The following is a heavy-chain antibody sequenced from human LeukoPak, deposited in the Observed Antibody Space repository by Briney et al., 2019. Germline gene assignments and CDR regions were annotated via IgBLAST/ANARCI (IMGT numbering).Heavy chain of an antibody. CDR2: IYYTGNT. CDR1: GVSISSSYSY. D-gene: IGHD3/OR15-3a*01. CDR3: ARQTGSGLFILP. J-gene: IGHJ4*02. Sequence: SSETLSLTCTASGVSISSSYSYWGWIRQPPGMGLEWIGSIYYTGNTCYNASLKSQVSISIDTSKNQFSLKLTSVTAADTAVYYCARQTGSGLFILPGGQGTLVTVSS. V-gene: IGHV4-39*01.